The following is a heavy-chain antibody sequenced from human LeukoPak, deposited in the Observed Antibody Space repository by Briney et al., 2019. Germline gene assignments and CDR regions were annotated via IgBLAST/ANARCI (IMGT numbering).Heavy chain of an antibody. V-gene: IGHV3-48*01. D-gene: IGHD2-2*01. CDR1: GFTFSTYS. CDR2: ISSSSNTI. Sequence: PGGSLRLSCAASGFTFSTYSMNWVRRAPAKGLEWVSYISSSSNTIYYADSLKGRFTISRDNAKNSLYLQMNSLRAEDTAVYYCARDMASTSSLYSYYYGMDVWGQGTTVTVSS. J-gene: IGHJ6*02. CDR3: ARDMASTSSLYSYYYGMDV.